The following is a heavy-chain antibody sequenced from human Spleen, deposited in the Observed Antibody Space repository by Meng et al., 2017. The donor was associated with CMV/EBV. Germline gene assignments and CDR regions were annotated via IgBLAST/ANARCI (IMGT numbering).Heavy chain of an antibody. CDR3: ARIERRRILKYCGSDCSTTDY. D-gene: IGHD2-21*02. Sequence: QVQLQESGPGLVKPSGTLSLTFAVLCWLISSSNLWTWVRQVPGKGLEWIGEIYHSGSTNYNPSLKSRVTISVDKFKNQFSLKLGSVTAADTAVYYCARIERRRILKYCGSDCSTTDYWGQGTLVTVSS. CDR1: CWLISSSNL. J-gene: IGHJ4*02. V-gene: IGHV4-4*02. CDR2: IYHSGST.